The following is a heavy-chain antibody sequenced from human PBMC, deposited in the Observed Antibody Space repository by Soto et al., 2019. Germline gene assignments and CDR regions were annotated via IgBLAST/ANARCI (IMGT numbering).Heavy chain of an antibody. D-gene: IGHD5-12*01. CDR2: ISYDGSNK. Sequence: QVQLVESGGGAAQPGRSLRLSCAVSGFIFNSYGMSWVRQAPGKGLESVALISYDGSNKYYTDSVKGRFTISRDNSKNTLYLQMNSLRTEDTAVYYCAKVMATRLFDYWGQGNLVTVSS. V-gene: IGHV3-30*18. CDR3: AKVMATRLFDY. J-gene: IGHJ4*02. CDR1: GFIFNSYG.